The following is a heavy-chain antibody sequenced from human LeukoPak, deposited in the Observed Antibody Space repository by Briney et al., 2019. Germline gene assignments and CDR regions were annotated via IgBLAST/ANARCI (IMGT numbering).Heavy chain of an antibody. D-gene: IGHD1-26*01. Sequence: SETLSLTCTVSGGSIGSYYWSWIRQPPGKGLEWIGYIYYSGSTNYNPSLKSRVTISVDTSKNQFSLKLSSVTAADTAVYYCARDLGGSSVYWGQGTLVTVSS. CDR3: ARDLGGSSVY. CDR1: GGSIGSYY. V-gene: IGHV4-59*01. CDR2: IYYSGST. J-gene: IGHJ4*02.